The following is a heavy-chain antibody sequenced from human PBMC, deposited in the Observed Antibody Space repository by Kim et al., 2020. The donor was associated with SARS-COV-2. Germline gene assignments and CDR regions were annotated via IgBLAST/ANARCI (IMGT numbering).Heavy chain of an antibody. CDR2: TYYRSKWYF. D-gene: IGHD3-16*01. V-gene: IGHV6-1*01. CDR1: GDSVSSDNAV. Sequence: SQTLSLTCAISGDSVSSDNAVWNWIRQSPSRGLEWLGRTYYRSKWYFDSAVSVKRRITINPDTSKNQVSLQLNSVTPEDTAVYYCASGLGGRFDPWGQGTLVTVSS. J-gene: IGHJ5*02. CDR3: ASGLGGRFDP.